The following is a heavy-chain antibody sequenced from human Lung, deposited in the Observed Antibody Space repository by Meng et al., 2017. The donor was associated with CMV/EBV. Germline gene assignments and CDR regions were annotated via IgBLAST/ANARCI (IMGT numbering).Heavy chain of an antibody. D-gene: IGHD2-15*01. CDR3: ARQGGYAEGGSDY. V-gene: IGHV5-51*01. J-gene: IGHJ4*02. CDR2: IYPGDSDT. CDR1: GYSFTNYW. Sequence: KVSCKGSGYSFTNYWIGWVRQMPGKGLEWMGIIYPGDSDTRYSPSFQGQVTISADKSINTAYLQWSSLKASDTAMYYCARQGGYAEGGSDYWGQGTLVTVSS.